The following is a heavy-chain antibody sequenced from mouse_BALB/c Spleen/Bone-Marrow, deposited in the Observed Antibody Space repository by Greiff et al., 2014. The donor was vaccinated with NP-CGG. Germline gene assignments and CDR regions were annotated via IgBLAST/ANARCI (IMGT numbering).Heavy chain of an antibody. Sequence: QVQLQQSGAELVKPGASVKLSCKASGYTFTSYWMHWVKQRPGQGLEWIGEIDPSDSYTNYNQKFKGKATLTVDNSSSTAYMQLSSLTSEDSAVYYRAITTVVATGDYWGQGTTLTVSS. J-gene: IGHJ2*01. CDR3: AITTVVATGDY. D-gene: IGHD1-1*01. CDR1: GYTFTSYW. V-gene: IGHV1-69*02. CDR2: IDPSDSYT.